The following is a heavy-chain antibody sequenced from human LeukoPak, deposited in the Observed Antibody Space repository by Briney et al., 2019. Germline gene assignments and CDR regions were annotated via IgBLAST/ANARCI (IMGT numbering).Heavy chain of an antibody. V-gene: IGHV4-39*01. CDR2: IYYSGST. CDR1: GGSISSSSYY. Sequence: PSETLSLTCTVSGGSISSSSYYWGWIRQPPGKGLEWIGSIYYSGSTYYNPSLKSRVTISVDTSKNQFSLKLSSVTAADTAVYYCARHSSDLKDGFDYWGQGTLVTVSS. CDR3: ARHSSDLKDGFDY. J-gene: IGHJ4*02. D-gene: IGHD2-15*01.